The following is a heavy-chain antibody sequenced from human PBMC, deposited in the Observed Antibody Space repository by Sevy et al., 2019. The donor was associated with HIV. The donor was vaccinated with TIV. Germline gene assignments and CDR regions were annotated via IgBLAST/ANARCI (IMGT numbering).Heavy chain of an antibody. CDR3: ARDLVIPATTDYFDYGMDD. D-gene: IGHD2-15*01. J-gene: IGHJ6*02. CDR2: ISSSSTYI. CDR1: GFTIRTYN. V-gene: IGHV3-21*01. Sequence: GGSLRLSCAASGFTIRTYNMNWVRQAPGKGLEWVSSISSSSTYIYYADSVKGRFTISRDNAKNSLYLQMSSLRADDTAVYYCARDLVIPATTDYFDYGMDDWGQGTTVTVSS.